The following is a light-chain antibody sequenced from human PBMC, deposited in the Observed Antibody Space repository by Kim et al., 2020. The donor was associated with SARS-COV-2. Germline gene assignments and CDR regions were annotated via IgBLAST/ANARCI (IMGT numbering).Light chain of an antibody. V-gene: IGLV3-21*04. J-gene: IGLJ1*01. CDR2: YDS. CDR1: NSGSKS. CDR3: QVWDSSSDPSYV. Sequence: PGETARITCGGNNSGSKSVHWYQQKRGQAPVLVIYYDSDRPSGIPERFSGSNAGNTATLTISRVEAGDEADYYCQVWDSSSDPSYVFGTGTKVTVL.